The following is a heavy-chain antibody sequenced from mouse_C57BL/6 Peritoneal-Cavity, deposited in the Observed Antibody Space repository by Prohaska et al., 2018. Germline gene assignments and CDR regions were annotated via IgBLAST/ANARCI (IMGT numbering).Heavy chain of an antibody. V-gene: IGHV3-6*01. CDR2: IRYDGSN. J-gene: IGHJ2*01. Sequence: DVQLQESGPGLVKPSQSLSLTCSVTGYSITSGYYWNWIRQFPGNKLEWKGYIRYDGSNNYNGTLKNRIRITRDTNKNQFFLKLNSVTTEDTATYYCASLYDGYSLDYWGQGTTLTVSS. CDR1: GYSITSGYY. D-gene: IGHD2-3*01. CDR3: ASLYDGYSLDY.